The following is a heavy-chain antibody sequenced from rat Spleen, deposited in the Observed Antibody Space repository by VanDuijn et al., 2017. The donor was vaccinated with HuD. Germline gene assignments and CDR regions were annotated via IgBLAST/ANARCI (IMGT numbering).Heavy chain of an antibody. D-gene: IGHD3-2*01. J-gene: IGHJ2*01. CDR1: GFTFSNDA. CDR2: INVAGDIA. CDR3: ARQGHRPYFDY. Sequence: EVQLVESDGGLVQPGRSLKLSCAASGFTFSNDAMAWVRQAPTKGLEWVASINVAGDIAYYRDSVKGRFTISRDNAKSTLYLQMNSLRSEDTATYYCARQGHRPYFDYWGQGVMVTVSS. V-gene: IGHV5S23*01.